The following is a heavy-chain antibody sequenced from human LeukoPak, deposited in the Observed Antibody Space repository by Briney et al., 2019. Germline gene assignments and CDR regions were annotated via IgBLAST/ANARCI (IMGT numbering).Heavy chain of an antibody. J-gene: IGHJ3*02. Sequence: GGSLRLSCAASGFTFSRYSMIWVRRAPGKGLEWVSSISSSSSYIYYADSVKGRFTISRDNAKNSLYLQMNSLRAEDTAVYYCARDRGLRFLEWLRDDAFDIWGQGTMVTVSS. CDR2: ISSSSSYI. V-gene: IGHV3-21*01. CDR1: GFTFSRYS. CDR3: ARDRGLRFLEWLRDDAFDI. D-gene: IGHD3-3*01.